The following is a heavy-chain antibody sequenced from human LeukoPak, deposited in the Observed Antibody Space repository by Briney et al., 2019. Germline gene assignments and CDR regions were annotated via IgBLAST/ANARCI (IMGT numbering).Heavy chain of an antibody. CDR1: VFTFSIYN. Sequence: GGSLRLSCAASVFTFSIYNMNRVPHAPGKGLEDVSSISSSSRYIYYADSVKGRFTISRDNAKNTLYLQMNSLRAEDTAVYYCARENIGHILSYNWFDPWGQGTLVTVSS. V-gene: IGHV3-21*01. D-gene: IGHD5/OR15-5a*01. CDR3: ARENIGHILSYNWFDP. CDR2: ISSSSRYI. J-gene: IGHJ5*02.